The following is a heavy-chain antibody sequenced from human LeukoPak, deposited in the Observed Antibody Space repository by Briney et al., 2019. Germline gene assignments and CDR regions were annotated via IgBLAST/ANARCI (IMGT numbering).Heavy chain of an antibody. Sequence: GESLKISCRGSGYRFTTYWIGWVRQMPGKGLEWMGIIYPGDSDTRYSPSFQGQVTISADKSISTAYLQWSSLKASDTAMYYCARRLTTGSYLFDPWGQGTLVTASS. CDR2: IYPGDSDT. J-gene: IGHJ5*02. V-gene: IGHV5-51*01. CDR3: ARRLTTGSYLFDP. D-gene: IGHD4-11*01. CDR1: GYRFTTYW.